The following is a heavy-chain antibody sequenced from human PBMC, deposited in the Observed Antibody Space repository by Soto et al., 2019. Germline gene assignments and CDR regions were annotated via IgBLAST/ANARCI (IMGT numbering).Heavy chain of an antibody. D-gene: IGHD2-8*01. V-gene: IGHV3-33*03. CDR3: AKGYRVEYCTNGVCSGQFDY. J-gene: IGHJ4*02. CDR2: IWYDGSNK. CDR1: GFTFSSYA. Sequence: PGGSLRLSCAASGFTFSSYAMSWVRQAPGKGLEWVAVIWYDGSNKYYADSVKGRFTISRDNSKNTLYLQMNSLRAEDTAVYYCAKGYRVEYCTNGVCSGQFDYWGQGTLVTVSS.